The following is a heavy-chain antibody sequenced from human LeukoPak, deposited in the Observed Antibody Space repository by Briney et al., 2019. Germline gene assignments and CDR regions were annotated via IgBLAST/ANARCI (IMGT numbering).Heavy chain of an antibody. Sequence: KPSETLSLTCTVSGGSISFYYWSWIRQPPGKGLEWIGYIHDSGSSNYNPSLKSRVTISLDTSENQFFLNLNSVTAADTAVYYCARAGVDCSGTSCYSAYYYYGMDVWGQGTTVTVSS. CDR2: IHDSGSS. CDR3: ARAGVDCSGTSCYSAYYYYGMDV. D-gene: IGHD2-2*02. CDR1: GGSISFYY. J-gene: IGHJ6*02. V-gene: IGHV4-59*01.